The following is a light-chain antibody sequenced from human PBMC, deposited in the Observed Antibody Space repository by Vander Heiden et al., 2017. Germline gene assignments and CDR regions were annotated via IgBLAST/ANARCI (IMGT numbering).Light chain of an antibody. J-gene: IGKJ4*01. CDR1: QSVSSSY. CDR3: QQYGSSPLT. Sequence: VWTHSPGTLALSPGQGATLSCRASQSVSSSYLAWYQQKPGQAPRLLIYGASSRATGIPDRFSGSGSGTDFTLTISRLEPEDFAVYYCQQYGSSPLTFGGGTKVEIK. CDR2: GAS. V-gene: IGKV3-20*01.